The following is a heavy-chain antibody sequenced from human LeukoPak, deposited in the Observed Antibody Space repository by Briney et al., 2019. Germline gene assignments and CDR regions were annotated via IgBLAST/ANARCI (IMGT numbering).Heavy chain of an antibody. CDR2: IYHSGNT. Sequence: TSETLSLTCTVSGDSISSGGFYWSWIRQPPGKGLEWIGFIYHSGNTHYNPSLKSRVTISVDMSKNQFSLNLTSVTAADTAIYYCAREYSRLDYWGQGTLVTVSS. CDR3: AREYSRLDY. D-gene: IGHD3-22*01. CDR1: GDSISSGGFY. J-gene: IGHJ4*02. V-gene: IGHV4-30-2*01.